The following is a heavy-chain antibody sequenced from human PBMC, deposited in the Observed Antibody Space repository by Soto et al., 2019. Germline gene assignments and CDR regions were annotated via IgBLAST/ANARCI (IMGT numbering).Heavy chain of an antibody. Sequence: PGGSLRLSCAASGFTFSSYAMSWVRQAPGKGLEWVSAISGSGGSTYYADSVKGRFTIPRDNSKNTLYLQMNSLRAEDTAIYYCAKELTPGYSGYDFGFCFDPWGQGTLVTVSS. V-gene: IGHV3-23*01. J-gene: IGHJ5*02. D-gene: IGHD5-12*01. CDR1: GFTFSSYA. CDR2: ISGSGGST. CDR3: AKELTPGYSGYDFGFCFDP.